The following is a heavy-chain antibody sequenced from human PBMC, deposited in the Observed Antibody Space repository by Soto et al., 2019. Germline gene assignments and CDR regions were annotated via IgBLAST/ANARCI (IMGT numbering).Heavy chain of an antibody. Sequence: SETMSLTCPVSGGSISSGDYYWSWHSQPPGKGLGWIGSIYYSGSTYYNPSLKSRVTISVDTSKNQFSLKLSSVTAADTAVYYCARLGFGYSYGFGAFDIWGQGTMVTVSS. CDR3: ARLGFGYSYGFGAFDI. V-gene: IGHV4-39*01. D-gene: IGHD5-18*01. J-gene: IGHJ3*02. CDR2: IYYSGST. CDR1: GGSISSGDYY.